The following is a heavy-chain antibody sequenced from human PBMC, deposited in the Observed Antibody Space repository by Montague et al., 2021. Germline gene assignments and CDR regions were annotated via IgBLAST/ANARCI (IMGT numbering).Heavy chain of an antibody. CDR3: ARNSEFRENEGNYYYNALDV. J-gene: IGHJ6*02. Sequence: SETLSLTCNVSGGAISSSSCYWGWIRQPPGKGLERIGSIYYSGSTYYSPSLKSRVTISADTSQKQFSLKLRSVTAADTAVYYCARNSEFRENEGNYYYNALDVWGQGTTVTVSS. V-gene: IGHV4-39*01. CDR2: IYYSGST. CDR1: GGAISSSSCY. D-gene: IGHD2-21*01.